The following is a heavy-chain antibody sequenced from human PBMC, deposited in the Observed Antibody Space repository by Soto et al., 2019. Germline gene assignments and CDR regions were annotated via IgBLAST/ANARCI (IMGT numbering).Heavy chain of an antibody. CDR1: GGTFSSYA. Sequence: ASVKVSCKASGGTFSSYAISWVRQAPGQGLEWMGGIIPIFGTANYAQKLQGRVTITADESTSTAYMELSSLRSEDTAVYYCAENSAGTYSYYGMDVWGQGTTVTVSS. J-gene: IGHJ6*02. CDR2: IIPIFGTA. V-gene: IGHV1-69*13. CDR3: AENSAGTYSYYGMDV. D-gene: IGHD2-15*01.